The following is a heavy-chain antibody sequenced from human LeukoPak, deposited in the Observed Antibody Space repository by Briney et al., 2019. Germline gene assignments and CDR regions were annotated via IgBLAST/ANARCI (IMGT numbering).Heavy chain of an antibody. CDR2: IYYSGST. CDR1: GGSISSGDYY. CDR3: DSDQATRYYHYGMDV. V-gene: IGHV4-30-4*01. J-gene: IGHJ6*02. Sequence: SQTLSLTCTVSGGSISSGDYYWSWIRQPPGKGLERIANIYYSGSTYYNPSLKSRVTISVDTSKNPFSLKLRPVTAADTAVYSCDSDQATRYYHYGMDVWGQGPTVTVSS.